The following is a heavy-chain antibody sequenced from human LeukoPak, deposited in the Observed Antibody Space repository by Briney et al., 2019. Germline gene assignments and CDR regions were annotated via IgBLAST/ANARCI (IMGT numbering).Heavy chain of an antibody. J-gene: IGHJ4*02. Sequence: HTGGSLRLSCAASGFTFSSYWMSWVRQAPGKGPEWVANIKQDGSEKYYVDSVKGRFTISRDNAKNSLYLQMNSLRAEDTAVYYCARVQWELRGVGSYFEYWGQGALVTVSS. CDR2: IKQDGSEK. CDR3: ARVQWELRGVGSYFEY. D-gene: IGHD1-26*01. V-gene: IGHV3-7*01. CDR1: GFTFSSYW.